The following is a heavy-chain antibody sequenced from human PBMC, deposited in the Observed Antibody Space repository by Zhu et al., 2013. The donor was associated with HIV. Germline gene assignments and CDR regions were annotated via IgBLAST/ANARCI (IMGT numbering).Heavy chain of an antibody. CDR2: INPSTYTT. CDR1: GDTFRNYY. V-gene: IGHV1-46*01. J-gene: IGHJ6*02. Sequence: QVQLVQSGAEMKKPGASVKLSCKASGDTFRNYYLHWVRQAPGQGLEWMGIINPSTYTTTYAQKFRGRVSMTRDTSTSTIYMELRSLKSEDTAVYYCARDLKSDYYYYGMDVWGQGTTVTVSS. CDR3: ARDLKSDYYYYGMDV.